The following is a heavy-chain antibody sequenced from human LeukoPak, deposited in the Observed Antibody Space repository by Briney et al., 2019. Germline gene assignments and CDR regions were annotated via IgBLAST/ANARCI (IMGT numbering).Heavy chain of an antibody. CDR2: IYHSGST. CDR1: GGSISSGGYS. V-gene: IGHV4-30-2*01. D-gene: IGHD5-18*01. CDR3: ARRNSYGIFDY. Sequence: PSETLSLTCAVSGGSISSGGYSWSWIRQPPGKGLEWIGYIYHSGSTYYNPSLKSRVTISVDRSKNQFSLKLSSVTAADTAVYYCARRNSYGIFDYWGQGTLVTVSS. J-gene: IGHJ4*02.